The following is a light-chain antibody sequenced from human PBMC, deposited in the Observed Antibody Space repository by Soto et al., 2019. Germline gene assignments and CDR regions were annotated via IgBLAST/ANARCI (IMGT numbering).Light chain of an antibody. CDR2: GAS. CDR1: QSVSSN. Sequence: EIVMTQSPATLSVSPGERATLSCRASQSVSSNLAWYQQKPGQAPRLLIYGASTRATGIPARFSGSGSGTEFTLTISSLQSEDFAVYYCQQYNNWLWTFGKGTKVELK. V-gene: IGKV3-15*01. CDR3: QQYNNWLWT. J-gene: IGKJ1*01.